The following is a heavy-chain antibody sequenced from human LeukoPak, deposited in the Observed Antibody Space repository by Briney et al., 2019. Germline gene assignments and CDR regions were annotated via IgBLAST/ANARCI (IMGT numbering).Heavy chain of an antibody. J-gene: IGHJ4*02. Sequence: GESLKISCKGSGNSFSNYWIGWVRQMPGKGLEWMGIIYPGDSDTRYSPSFQGHVTISADKFTSTAYLQWTSLKASDTAMYYCERHKRSTAMEYWGQGTLVTVSS. CDR2: IYPGDSDT. D-gene: IGHD5-18*01. CDR1: GNSFSNYW. V-gene: IGHV5-51*01. CDR3: ERHKRSTAMEY.